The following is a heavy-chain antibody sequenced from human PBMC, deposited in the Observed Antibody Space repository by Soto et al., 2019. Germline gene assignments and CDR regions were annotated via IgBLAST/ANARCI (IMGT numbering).Heavy chain of an antibody. J-gene: IGHJ6*02. CDR1: GFTFGDYA. D-gene: IGHD3-22*01. V-gene: IGHV3-49*04. CDR2: IRSKAYGGTT. Sequence: GSLRLSCTASGFTFGDYAMSWVRQAPGKGLEWVGFIRSKAYGGTTEYAASVKGRFTISRDDSKSIAYLQMNSLKTEDTAVYYCTSPYYYYDSSGYYYYYYGMDVWGQGTTVTVSS. CDR3: TSPYYYYDSSGYYYYYYGMDV.